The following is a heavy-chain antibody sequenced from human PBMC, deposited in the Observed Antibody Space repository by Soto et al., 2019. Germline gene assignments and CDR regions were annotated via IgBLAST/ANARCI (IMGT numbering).Heavy chain of an antibody. CDR3: ARGTYYYGSGSYPYYYMDV. V-gene: IGHV4-34*01. CDR1: GGSFSGYY. Sequence: ASETLSLTCAVYGGSFSGYYWSWIRQPPGKGLEWIGEINHSGSTNYNPSLKSRVTISVDTSKNQFSLKLSSVTAADTAVYYCARGTYYYGSGSYPYYYMDVWGKGTTVTVSS. CDR2: INHSGST. J-gene: IGHJ6*03. D-gene: IGHD3-10*01.